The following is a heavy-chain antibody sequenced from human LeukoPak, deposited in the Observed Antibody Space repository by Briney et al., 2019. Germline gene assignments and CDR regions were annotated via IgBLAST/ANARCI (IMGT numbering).Heavy chain of an antibody. D-gene: IGHD3-10*01. CDR1: GFTFSGYT. J-gene: IGHJ6*02. CDR2: ISSSSTYM. Sequence: GGSLRLSCAASGFTFSGYTMSWVRQAPGKGLEWVSSISSSSTYMYSADSVKGRFTISRDNAKNSLYLQMNSLRAEDTAVYYCARDRYYGSGRGSYYYYGMDVWGQGTAVTVSS. CDR3: ARDRYYGSGRGSYYYYGMDV. V-gene: IGHV3-21*01.